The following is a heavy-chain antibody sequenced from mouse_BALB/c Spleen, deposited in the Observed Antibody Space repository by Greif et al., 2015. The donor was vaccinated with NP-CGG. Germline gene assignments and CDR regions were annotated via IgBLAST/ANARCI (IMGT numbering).Heavy chain of an antibody. V-gene: IGHV1-7*01. Sequence: QVQLKESGAELAKPGASVKMSCKASGYTFTSYWMHWVEQRPGQGLEWIGYINPSTGYTEYNQKFKDKATLTADKSSSTAYMQLSSLTSEDSAVYYCARNYAMDYWGQGTSVTVSS. J-gene: IGHJ4*01. CDR3: ARNYAMDY. CDR2: INPSTGYT. CDR1: GYTFTSYW.